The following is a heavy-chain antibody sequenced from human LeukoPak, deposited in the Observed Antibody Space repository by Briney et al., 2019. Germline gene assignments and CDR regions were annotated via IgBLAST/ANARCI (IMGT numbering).Heavy chain of an antibody. J-gene: IGHJ3*02. V-gene: IGHV4-61*02. CDR1: GGSISSGSYY. CDR2: IYTSGST. D-gene: IGHD1-26*01. CDR3: AREPREGKGAFDI. Sequence: PSETLSLTCTVSGGSISSGSYYWSWIRQPAGKGLEWIGRIYTSGSTYYNPSLKSRVTISVDTSKNQFSLKLSSVTAADTAVYYCAREPREGKGAFDIWGQGTMVTVSS.